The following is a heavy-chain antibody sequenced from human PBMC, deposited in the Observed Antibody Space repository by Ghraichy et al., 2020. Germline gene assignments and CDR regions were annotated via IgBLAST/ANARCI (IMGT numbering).Heavy chain of an antibody. J-gene: IGHJ4*02. D-gene: IGHD3-3*01. V-gene: IGHV4-39*01. CDR3: ARGYYDFWSGYLGHVRY. CDR1: GGSISSSSYY. Sequence: SETLSLTCTVSGGSISSSSYYWGWIRQPPGKGLEWIGSIYYSGSTYYNPSLKSRVTISVDTSKNQFSLKLSSVTAADTAVYYCARGYYDFWSGYLGHVRYWGQGTLVTVSS. CDR2: IYYSGST.